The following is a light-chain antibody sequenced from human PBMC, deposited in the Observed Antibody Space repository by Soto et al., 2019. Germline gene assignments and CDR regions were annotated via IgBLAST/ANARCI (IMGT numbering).Light chain of an antibody. Sequence: DIQMTQSPSSLSASVGDRVTIACRASQSISNYLNWYQQKPGKAPNLLLFGAKTLQSGVPSRFSGSGSGADFILTISSLQSEDFATYYCQQSYSTPITFGQGTRLEI. CDR2: GAK. J-gene: IGKJ5*01. CDR1: QSISNY. CDR3: QQSYSTPIT. V-gene: IGKV1-39*01.